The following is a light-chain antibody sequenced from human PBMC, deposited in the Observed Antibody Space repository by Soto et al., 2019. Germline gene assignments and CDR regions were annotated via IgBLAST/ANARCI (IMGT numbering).Light chain of an antibody. V-gene: IGKV3-20*01. CDR1: QSISRSY. CDR2: GAS. Sequence: EIVLTQSPGNLSLSPGERATLSCRASQSISRSYLAWYQQKPGQAPRLLIYGASSRATGIPDRFSGSGSGTDFTLTISRLEPEDFAVYYCQQYGSSFTFGPGTKVDIK. CDR3: QQYGSSFT. J-gene: IGKJ3*01.